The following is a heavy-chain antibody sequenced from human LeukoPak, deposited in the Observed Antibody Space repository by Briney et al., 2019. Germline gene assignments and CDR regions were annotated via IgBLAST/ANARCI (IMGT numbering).Heavy chain of an antibody. V-gene: IGHV3-7*01. CDR3: ARDSGDFWSGSPFDI. J-gene: IGHJ3*02. Sequence: GGSLRLSCTASGFSFNTYWMGWVRQAPGKGLEWVANIKQDGNEKYYVDSVKGRFTISRDNAKNSLYLQMNSLRAEDTAVYYCARDSGDFWSGSPFDIWGQGTMVTVSS. CDR2: IKQDGNEK. D-gene: IGHD3-3*01. CDR1: GFSFNTYW.